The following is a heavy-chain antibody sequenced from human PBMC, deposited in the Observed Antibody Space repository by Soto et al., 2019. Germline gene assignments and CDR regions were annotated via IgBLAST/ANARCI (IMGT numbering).Heavy chain of an antibody. CDR3: ARLSTFCSPFED. V-gene: IGHV1-69*01. CDR2: IIPIFGTT. J-gene: IGHJ4*02. Sequence: QVQLVQSGAEVKRPGSSMKVSCKASGGTFSNYAISWVRQAPGQGLEWVGGIIPIFGTTNYAQKFQGRVTPTADESTTTAYMELSSLSSGDTAVDFCARLSTFCSPFEDGGQGSLVTVSS. CDR1: GGTFSNYA. D-gene: IGHD3-3*02.